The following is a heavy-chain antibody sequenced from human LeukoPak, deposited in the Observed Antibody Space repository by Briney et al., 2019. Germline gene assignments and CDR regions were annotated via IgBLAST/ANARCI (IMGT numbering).Heavy chain of an antibody. J-gene: IGHJ4*02. CDR1: GGSFSGYY. CDR3: ARADYGSGSSLDY. V-gene: IGHV4-34*01. Sequence: SETLSLTCVVYGGSFSGYYWSWIRQPPGKGLEWIGEINHSGSTNYNPSLKSRVTISVDTSKNQFSLKLSSVTAADTAVYYCARADYGSGSSLDYWGQGTLVTVSS. CDR2: INHSGST. D-gene: IGHD3-10*01.